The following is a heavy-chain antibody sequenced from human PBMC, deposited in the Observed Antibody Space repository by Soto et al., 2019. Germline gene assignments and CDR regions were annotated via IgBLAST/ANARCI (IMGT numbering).Heavy chain of an antibody. Sequence: SETLSLTCTVSGGSVSSGSYYWSWIRQPPGKGLEWIGYIYYSGSTNYNPSLKSRVTISVDTSKNQFSLKLSSVTAADTAVYYCARDEYDILTGYNWFDPWVQGTMVTVS. J-gene: IGHJ5*02. CDR2: IYYSGST. D-gene: IGHD3-9*01. CDR1: GGSVSSGSYY. V-gene: IGHV4-61*01. CDR3: ARDEYDILTGYNWFDP.